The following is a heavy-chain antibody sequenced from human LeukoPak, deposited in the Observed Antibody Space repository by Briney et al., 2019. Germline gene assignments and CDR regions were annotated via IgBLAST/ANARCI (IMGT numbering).Heavy chain of an antibody. CDR2: IIPIFGTA. CDR3: ARIAVAGSLYSDY. D-gene: IGHD6-19*01. J-gene: IGHJ4*02. V-gene: IGHV1-69*05. Sequence: GASVKVSCKASGGTFSSYAISWVRQAPGQGLEWMGRIIPIFGTANCAQKFQGRVTITTDESTSTAYMELSSLRSEDTAVYYCARIAVAGSLYSDYWGQGTLVTVSS. CDR1: GGTFSSYA.